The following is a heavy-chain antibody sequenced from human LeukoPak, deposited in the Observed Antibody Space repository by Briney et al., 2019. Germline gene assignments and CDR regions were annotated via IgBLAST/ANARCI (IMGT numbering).Heavy chain of an antibody. CDR3: TRDFYYGSGSLDQ. CDR1: VFTFRSDW. Sequence: PGGSLRLSCAPSVFTFRSDWMRWVRQGPGKGLVWVSRINGDGRSISYADSVKGRFTTSRDNAKNTLYLQMDSLRAEDTAVYYCTRDFYYGSGSLDQWGQGTLVTVSS. V-gene: IGHV3-74*01. J-gene: IGHJ4*02. D-gene: IGHD3-10*01. CDR2: INGDGRSI.